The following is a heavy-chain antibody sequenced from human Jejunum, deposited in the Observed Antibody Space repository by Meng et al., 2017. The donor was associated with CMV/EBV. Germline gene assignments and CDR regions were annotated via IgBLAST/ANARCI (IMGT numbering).Heavy chain of an antibody. CDR2: ITGSGGST. CDR3: AKLSDV. CDR1: GFTFSSHS. V-gene: IGHV3-23*01. D-gene: IGHD5/OR15-5a*01. J-gene: IGHJ6*02. Sequence: LKISFAASGFTFSSHSMSWVRQAPGKGLEWVSAITGSGGSTYYADSVKGRFTISRDNSRNTLYLQMNSLRAEDTAVYYCAKLSDVWGQGTTVTVSS.